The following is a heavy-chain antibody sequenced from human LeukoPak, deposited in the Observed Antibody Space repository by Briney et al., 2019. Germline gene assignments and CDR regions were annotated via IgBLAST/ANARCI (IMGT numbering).Heavy chain of an antibody. J-gene: IGHJ5*02. CDR3: ARVRYYYDDNNWFDP. CDR1: GGTFSSYA. CDR2: IIPILGIA. V-gene: IGHV1-69*04. D-gene: IGHD3-22*01. Sequence: ASVKVSCKASGGTFSSYAISWVRQAPGQGLEWMGRIIPILGIANYAQKFQGRVTITADKSTSTAYMELSSLRSEDTAVYYCARVRYYYDDNNWFDPWGQGTLVTVSS.